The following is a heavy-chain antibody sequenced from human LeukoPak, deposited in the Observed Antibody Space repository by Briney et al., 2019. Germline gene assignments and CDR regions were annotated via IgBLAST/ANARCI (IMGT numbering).Heavy chain of an antibody. D-gene: IGHD5-24*01. CDR1: GFTFDDYA. Sequence: GGSLRLSCAASGFTFDDYAMHWVRQAPGKGLEWVSGISWNSGSIGYADSVKGRFTVSRDNAKNSLYLQMNSLRAEDMALYYCAKDPGRWLQLRYFEYWGQGTLVTVSS. CDR2: ISWNSGSI. V-gene: IGHV3-9*03. CDR3: AKDPGRWLQLRYFEY. J-gene: IGHJ4*02.